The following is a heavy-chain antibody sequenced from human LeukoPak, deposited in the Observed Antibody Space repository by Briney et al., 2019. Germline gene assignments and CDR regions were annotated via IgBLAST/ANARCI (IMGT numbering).Heavy chain of an antibody. Sequence: KPSESLSLTCAVYGCSFTGYYWSWIRQPPGKGLEWIGEINHSGSTNYNPSLKSRVTISVDTSKNQFSLKLSSVTAADTAVYYCARESKLRYFGPGGMDVWCQGTTVTVSS. J-gene: IGHJ6*02. D-gene: IGHD3-9*01. CDR3: ARESKLRYFGPGGMDV. CDR1: GCSFTGYY. V-gene: IGHV4-34*01. CDR2: INHSGST.